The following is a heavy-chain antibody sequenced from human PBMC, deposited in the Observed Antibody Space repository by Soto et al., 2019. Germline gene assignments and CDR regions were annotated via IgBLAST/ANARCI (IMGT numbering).Heavy chain of an antibody. CDR3: ARDGGWGDGYNLIFDY. Sequence: ASVKVSCKASGYTFTGYYMHWVRQAPGQGLEWMGWINPNSGGTNYAQKFQGRVTMTRDTSISTAYMELSRLRSDDTAVYYCARDGGWGDGYNLIFDYWGQGTLVTVSS. D-gene: IGHD5-12*01. J-gene: IGHJ4*02. CDR1: GYTFTGYY. V-gene: IGHV1-2*02. CDR2: INPNSGGT.